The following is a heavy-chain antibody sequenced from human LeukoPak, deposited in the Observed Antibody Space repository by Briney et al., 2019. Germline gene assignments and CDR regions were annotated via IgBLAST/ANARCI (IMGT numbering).Heavy chain of an antibody. Sequence: PGGSLSLSRAASVFTLNNYAMSWVRQAPGKRLEGVSALSASGISTYSSDSVWGRFTISRDNSKNTLYLQMNSLRAGDTAVYYCAKGDNDILAGYYNSFDYWGQGTLVTVSS. CDR1: VFTLNNYA. D-gene: IGHD3-9*01. CDR2: LSASGIST. CDR3: AKGDNDILAGYYNSFDY. V-gene: IGHV3-23*01. J-gene: IGHJ4*02.